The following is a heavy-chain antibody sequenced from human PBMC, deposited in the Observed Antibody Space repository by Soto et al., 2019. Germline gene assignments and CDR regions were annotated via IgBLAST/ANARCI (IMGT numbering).Heavy chain of an antibody. Sequence: LSLTCTVCGGSISSSSYYWGWIRQPPGKRLEWIGSIYYSGSTYYNPSLKSRVTISVDTSKNQFSLKLSSVTAADTAVYYCARHQSYYDILTGLDYWGQGTLVTVSS. V-gene: IGHV4-39*01. J-gene: IGHJ4*02. CDR1: GGSISSSSYY. CDR3: ARHQSYYDILTGLDY. CDR2: IYYSGST. D-gene: IGHD3-9*01.